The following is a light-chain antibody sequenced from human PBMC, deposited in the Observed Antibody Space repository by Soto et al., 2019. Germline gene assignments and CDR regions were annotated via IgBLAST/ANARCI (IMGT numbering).Light chain of an antibody. CDR1: QSIANN. CDR3: QQYHDWPPLT. Sequence: ILLTQSPATLSVSPGERATLSCRASQSIANNLAWYQQRPGQAPRLLIHGASTRATGIPARFSGSRSGTEFTLTISSLQSEDSAVYYCQQYHDWPPLTFGGGTKVDIK. CDR2: GAS. J-gene: IGKJ4*01. V-gene: IGKV3-15*01.